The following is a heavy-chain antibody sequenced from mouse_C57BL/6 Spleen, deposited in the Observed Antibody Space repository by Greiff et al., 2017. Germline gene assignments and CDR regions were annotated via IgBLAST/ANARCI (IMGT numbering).Heavy chain of an antibody. Sequence: VQLQQSGAELVRPGTSVKVSCKASGYAFTNYLIGWVKQRPGQGLEWIGVINPGSGGTNYNEKFKGKATLTANNSSRTAYMQLSSLTSEDSAVYFCARGGTTVVAHFDDWGQGTTLTVSS. J-gene: IGHJ2*01. CDR3: ARGGTTVVAHFDD. CDR1: GYAFTNYL. CDR2: INPGSGGT. V-gene: IGHV1-54*01. D-gene: IGHD1-1*01.